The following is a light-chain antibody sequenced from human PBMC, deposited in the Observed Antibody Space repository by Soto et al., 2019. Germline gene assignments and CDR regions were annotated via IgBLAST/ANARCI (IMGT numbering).Light chain of an antibody. V-gene: IGKV3-20*01. CDR3: QQYGSSPRT. Sequence: ESVLTQSPSTLSLSPGERATLSCRASQSVTSSYLAWYQQKTGQAPRLLIYAESSRATGIPDRFSGSGSGTDLTLTISRLEPEDFAVYYCQQYGSSPRTCGQGTKVDIK. CDR1: QSVTSSY. J-gene: IGKJ1*01. CDR2: AES.